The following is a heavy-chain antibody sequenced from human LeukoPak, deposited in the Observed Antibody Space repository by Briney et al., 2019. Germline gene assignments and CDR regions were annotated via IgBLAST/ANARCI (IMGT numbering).Heavy chain of an antibody. D-gene: IGHD6-6*01. CDR3: ARVSAHEYSSLYYYYGMDV. J-gene: IGHJ6*02. V-gene: IGHV4-34*01. Sequence: SETLSLTCAVSGGSISSGGYSWSWIRQPPGKGLEWIGEINHSGSTNYNPSLKSRVTISVDTSKNQFSLKLSSVTAADTAVYYCARVSAHEYSSLYYYYGMDVWGQGTTVTVSS. CDR1: GGSISSGGYS. CDR2: INHSGST.